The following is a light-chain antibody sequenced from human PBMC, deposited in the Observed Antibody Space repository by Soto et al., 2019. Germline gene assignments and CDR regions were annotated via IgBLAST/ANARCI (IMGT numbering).Light chain of an antibody. J-gene: IGKJ4*01. V-gene: IGKV3-20*01. Sequence: EIVLTQSPGTLSLSPGERATLSCRASQSVSSGYFAWYQQKPGQAPRLLIYGASSRATGIPDRFSGSGSGTDFTLTISRLEPEDFAVYYCQQYGGSPPVTFGGGTKVEIK. CDR2: GAS. CDR3: QQYGGSPPVT. CDR1: QSVSSGY.